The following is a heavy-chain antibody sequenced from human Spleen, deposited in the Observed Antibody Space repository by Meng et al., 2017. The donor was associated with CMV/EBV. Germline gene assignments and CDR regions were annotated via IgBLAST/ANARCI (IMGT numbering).Heavy chain of an antibody. CDR2: VNPNNGNT. V-gene: IGHV1-8*01. J-gene: IGHJ4*02. D-gene: IGHD6-13*01. CDR3: AKLHQQHPYHFDY. Sequence: CKASGYTFTSYDINWVRQAPGQGLEWMGWVNPNNGNTDYEQKFRGRVTFTRDTSINTAYMELTSLRSEDTAVYYCAKLHQQHPYHFDYWGQGTLVTVSS. CDR1: GYTFTSYD.